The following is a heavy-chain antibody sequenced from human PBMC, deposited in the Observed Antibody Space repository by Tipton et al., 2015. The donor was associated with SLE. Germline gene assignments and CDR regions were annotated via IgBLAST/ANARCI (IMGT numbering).Heavy chain of an antibody. D-gene: IGHD6-6*01. V-gene: IGHV4-59*11. CDR2: IHYSGST. Sequence: TLSLTCTVSGGSISSHYWTWIRQPPGKGLEWIGYIHYSGSTSYNPSLKSRVTISVDTSNNHFSLKLTSVTAADTAVYYCARQRWGSSSRYYFDYWGQGTLVTVSS. CDR1: GGSISSHY. J-gene: IGHJ4*02. CDR3: ARQRWGSSSRYYFDY.